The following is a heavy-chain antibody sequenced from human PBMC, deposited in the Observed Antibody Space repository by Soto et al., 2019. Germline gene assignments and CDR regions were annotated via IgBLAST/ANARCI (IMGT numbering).Heavy chain of an antibody. D-gene: IGHD6-13*01. J-gene: IGHJ4*02. V-gene: IGHV3-43D*04. Sequence: GSLRLSCAASGFTFDDYAMHWVRQAPGKGLEWVSLISWDGGSTYYADSVKGRFTISRDNSKNSLYLQMNSLRAEDTALYYCAKDSIAAAGTMGSPVDYWGQGTLVTVSS. CDR2: ISWDGGST. CDR3: AKDSIAAAGTMGSPVDY. CDR1: GFTFDDYA.